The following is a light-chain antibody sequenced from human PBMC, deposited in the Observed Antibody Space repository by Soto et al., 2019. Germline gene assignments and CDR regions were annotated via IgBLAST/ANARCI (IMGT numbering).Light chain of an antibody. Sequence: DIQMTQSPSTLSASIGDRVTITCRASQSISSWLAWYQQKPGKAPKLLIYDASSLEPGVPSRFSGSGSGTEFTLTISSLQPEDFATYYCQHYNSYSEAFGQGTKVDIK. CDR1: QSISSW. CDR3: QHYNSYSEA. CDR2: DAS. V-gene: IGKV1-5*01. J-gene: IGKJ1*01.